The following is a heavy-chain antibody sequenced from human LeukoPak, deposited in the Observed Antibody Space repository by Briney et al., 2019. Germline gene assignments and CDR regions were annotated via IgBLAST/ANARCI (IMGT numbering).Heavy chain of an antibody. CDR2: IKQDGSEK. J-gene: IGHJ4*02. Sequence: GGSLRLSCAASGFTFSSYWMSWVRQAPGKGLEWVANIKQDGSEKNYVDSVKGRFTISRDNAKNSLFLQMNSLRPEDTAVYYCARDSGRVNYWGQRTLVTVSS. CDR3: ARDSGRVNY. V-gene: IGHV3-7*01. CDR1: GFTFSSYW. D-gene: IGHD6-19*01.